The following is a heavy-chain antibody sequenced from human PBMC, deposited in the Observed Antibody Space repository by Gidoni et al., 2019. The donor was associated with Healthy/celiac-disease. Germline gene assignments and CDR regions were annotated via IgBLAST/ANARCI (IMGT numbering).Heavy chain of an antibody. CDR2: IYYSGST. Sequence: HLQLQESGPGLVKPSEPLSPTCTISGGYITSSSYYWGWIRPPPGKGLEWIGSIYYSGSTYYNPSLKSRVTISVDTSKNQFSLKLISVTAADTAVYYCARPTYSSGRGWFDPWGQGTLVTVSS. CDR1: GGYITSSSYY. J-gene: IGHJ5*02. D-gene: IGHD6-19*01. V-gene: IGHV4-39*01. CDR3: ARPTYSSGRGWFDP.